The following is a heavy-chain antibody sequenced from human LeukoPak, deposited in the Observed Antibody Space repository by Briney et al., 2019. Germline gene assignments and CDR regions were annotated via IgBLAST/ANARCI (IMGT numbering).Heavy chain of an antibody. CDR1: GFTFDDYA. J-gene: IGHJ3*02. D-gene: IGHD3-3*01. V-gene: IGHV3-9*01. CDR2: ISWNSGSI. CDR3: ARDILRFLEWLEGDAFDI. Sequence: GGSLRLSCAASGFTFDDYAMHWVRQAPGKGLEWVSGISWNSGSIGYADSVKGRFTISRDNAKNSLYLQMNSLRAEDTAVYYCARDILRFLEWLEGDAFDIWGQGTMVTVSS.